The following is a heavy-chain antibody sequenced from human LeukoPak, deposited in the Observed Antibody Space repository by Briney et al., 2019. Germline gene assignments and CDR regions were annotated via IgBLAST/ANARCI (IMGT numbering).Heavy chain of an antibody. J-gene: IGHJ5*02. CDR1: GFSFSNFS. V-gene: IGHV3-30-3*01. CDR3: ARDRKAGGVGEFDP. D-gene: IGHD1-26*01. CDR2: TSYDGTNQ. Sequence: PGRSLRLSCAASGFSFSNFSMHWVRQAPGKGLEWVAVTSYDGTNQYYADSVKGRFTISRDNSKNTLYLQMNSLRTEDTAVYYCARDRKAGGVGEFDPWGQGTLVTVSS.